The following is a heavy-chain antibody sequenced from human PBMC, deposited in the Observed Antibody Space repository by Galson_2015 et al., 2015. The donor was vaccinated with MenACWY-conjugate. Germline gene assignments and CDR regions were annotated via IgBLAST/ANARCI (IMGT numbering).Heavy chain of an antibody. CDR3: AKGELFGVVIMSGMDV. V-gene: IGHV3-23*01. CDR1: GFTFSSYA. CDR2: ISGSGGST. Sequence: SLRLSCAASGFTFSSYAMSWVRQAPGKGLEWVSAISGSGGSTYYADSVKGRFTISRDNSKNTLYLQMNSLRAEDTAVYYCAKGELFGVVIMSGMDVWGQGTTVTVSS. J-gene: IGHJ6*02. D-gene: IGHD3-3*01.